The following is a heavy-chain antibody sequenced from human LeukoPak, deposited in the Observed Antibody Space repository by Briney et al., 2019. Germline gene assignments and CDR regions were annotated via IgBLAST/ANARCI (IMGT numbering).Heavy chain of an antibody. Sequence: PSGTLSLTCTVSGDSISADNHYWGWIRQPPGKGLEWIGNIYYSGSTHYNPSLKSRVIISIDTSNNLFSLRLSSVTAADTAVYYCARRFAHRSRWFDPWGQGTLVTVSS. V-gene: IGHV4-39*02. J-gene: IGHJ5*02. CDR1: GDSISADNHY. D-gene: IGHD1-26*01. CDR2: IYYSGST. CDR3: ARRFAHRSRWFDP.